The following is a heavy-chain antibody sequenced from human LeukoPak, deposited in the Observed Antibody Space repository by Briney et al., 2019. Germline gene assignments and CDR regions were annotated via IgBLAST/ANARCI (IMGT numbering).Heavy chain of an antibody. CDR2: ISYDGSNK. CDR3: AKDLLTTVTPEH. V-gene: IGHV3-30*18. Sequence: GGSLRLSCAASGFTFSSYGMHWVRQAPGKGLEWVAVISYDGSNKYYADSVKGRFTISRDNSKNTLYLQINSLRAEDTAVYYCAKDLLTTVTPEHWGQGTLVTVSS. D-gene: IGHD4-17*01. CDR1: GFTFSSYG. J-gene: IGHJ1*01.